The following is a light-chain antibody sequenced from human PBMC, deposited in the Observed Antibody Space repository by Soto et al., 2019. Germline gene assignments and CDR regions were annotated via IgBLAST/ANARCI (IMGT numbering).Light chain of an antibody. Sequence: QSVLTQPASVSGSPGQSITISCTGTSSDVGRYNYVSWYQQRPGKVPEVMIYDVSDRPSGVSNRFSGSKSGNTASLTISGLQAEDEADYYCSSYTSISTFVFGTGTKLTV. CDR3: SSYTSISTFV. CDR1: SSDVGRYNY. V-gene: IGLV2-14*01. CDR2: DVS. J-gene: IGLJ1*01.